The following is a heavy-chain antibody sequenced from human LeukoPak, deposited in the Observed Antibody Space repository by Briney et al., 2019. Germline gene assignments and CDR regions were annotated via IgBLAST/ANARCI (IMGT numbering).Heavy chain of an antibody. J-gene: IGHJ4*02. Sequence: SETLSLTCAVYGGSFSGYYWSWIRQPPGKGLEWIGEINHSGSTNYNPSLKSRVTISVDTSKNQFSLKLSSVTAADTAVYYCARGDYDFWSPLAPFDYWGQGTLVTVSS. V-gene: IGHV4-34*01. CDR1: GGSFSGYY. D-gene: IGHD3-3*01. CDR2: INHSGST. CDR3: ARGDYDFWSPLAPFDY.